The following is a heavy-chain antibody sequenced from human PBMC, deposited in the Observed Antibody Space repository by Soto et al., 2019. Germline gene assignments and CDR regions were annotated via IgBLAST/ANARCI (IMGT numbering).Heavy chain of an antibody. D-gene: IGHD2-15*01. CDR3: AVGCSGGSCYSNFDY. CDR1: GYTFTSYA. Sequence: QVQLVQSGAEVKKPGASVKVSCEASGYTFTSYAMHWVRQAPGQRLEWMGWINAGNGNTKYSQKFQGRVTITRDTSASTAYMELSSLRSEDTAVYYCAVGCSGGSCYSNFDYWGQGTLVTVSS. J-gene: IGHJ4*02. CDR2: INAGNGNT. V-gene: IGHV1-3*01.